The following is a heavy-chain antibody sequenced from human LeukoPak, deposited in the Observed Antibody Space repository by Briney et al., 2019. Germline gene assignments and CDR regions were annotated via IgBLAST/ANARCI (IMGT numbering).Heavy chain of an antibody. CDR3: ARDKYNWNSPDPYFYYYGLDV. J-gene: IGHJ6*02. V-gene: IGHV3-48*03. Sequence: GGSLRLSCAATGFTFSSFEMNWVRQAPGKGLEWVSHITSGGSSIYYADSVKGRFTLSRDDAKNSLYLQMNSLRAEDTAIYYCARDKYNWNSPDPYFYYYGLDVWGQGTTVTVSS. D-gene: IGHD1-1*01. CDR1: GFTFSSFE. CDR2: ITSGGSSI.